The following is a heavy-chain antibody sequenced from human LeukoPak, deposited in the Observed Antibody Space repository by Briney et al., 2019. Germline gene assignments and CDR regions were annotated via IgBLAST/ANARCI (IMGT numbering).Heavy chain of an antibody. J-gene: IGHJ4*02. D-gene: IGHD3-22*01. CDR1: GYSFTSYW. CDR3: VRRGWAYYYDSSGIFDY. Sequence: GESLKISCKGSGYSFTSYWIGWVRQMPGKGLEWMGIIYPVDSDTRYSTSLQGHVTISADKSISTAYLQWSSLKASDTAMYYCVRRGWAYYYDSSGIFDYWGQGTLVTVSS. V-gene: IGHV5-51*01. CDR2: IYPVDSDT.